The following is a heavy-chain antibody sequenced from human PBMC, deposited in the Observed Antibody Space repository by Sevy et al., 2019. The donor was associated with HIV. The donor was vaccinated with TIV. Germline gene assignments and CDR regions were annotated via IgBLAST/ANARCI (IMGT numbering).Heavy chain of an antibody. V-gene: IGHV3-21*01. CDR3: ARDYGGVRGVINYATTRYYFDY. D-gene: IGHD3-10*01. CDR2: ISSSSSYI. CDR1: GFTFSSYS. Sequence: GGSLRLSCAASGFTFSSYSMNWVRQAPGKGLEWVSSISSSSSYIYYADSVKGRFTISRDNAKNSLYLQMISLRAEDTAVYYCARDYGGVRGVINYATTRYYFDYWGQGTLVTVSS. J-gene: IGHJ4*02.